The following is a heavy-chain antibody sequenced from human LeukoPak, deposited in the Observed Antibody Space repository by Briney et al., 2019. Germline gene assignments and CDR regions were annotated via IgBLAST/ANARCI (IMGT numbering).Heavy chain of an antibody. J-gene: IGHJ5*02. CDR1: GGTFISYA. V-gene: IGHV1-69*06. Sequence: ASVKVSCKASGGTFISYAISWVRQAPGQGLEWMGGIIPIFGTANYAQKFQGRVTITADKSTSTAYMELSSLRSEDTAVYYCARVTGLRRNWFDPWGQGTLVTVSS. D-gene: IGHD2-15*01. CDR3: ARVTGLRRNWFDP. CDR2: IIPIFGTA.